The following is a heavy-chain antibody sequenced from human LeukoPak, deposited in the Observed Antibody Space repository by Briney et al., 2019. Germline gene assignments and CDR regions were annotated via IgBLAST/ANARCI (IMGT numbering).Heavy chain of an antibody. D-gene: IGHD2-15*01. Sequence: GESLKISCKGSGYNFTTYWIAWVRQMPGKGLEWMGIINPGDSDFRYSPSFQGQVTISADKSITTAYLQWSSLKASDTAMYYCARGYCSGGTCRYVTNYFDYWGQGTLVTVSS. CDR2: INPGDSDF. CDR1: GYNFTTYW. CDR3: ARGYCSGGTCRYVTNYFDY. V-gene: IGHV5-51*01. J-gene: IGHJ4*02.